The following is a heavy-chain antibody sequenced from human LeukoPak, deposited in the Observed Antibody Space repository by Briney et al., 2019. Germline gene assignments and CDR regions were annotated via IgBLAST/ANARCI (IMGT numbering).Heavy chain of an antibody. CDR3: ARDDREYYDFWSGYYMPNWFDP. V-gene: IGHV3-7*01. CDR2: IKQDGGEK. CDR1: GITFSSYW. J-gene: IGHJ5*02. Sequence: GGSLRLSCAGSGITFSSYWMTWVRQAPGKGLECVAIIKQDGGEKYYVDSVKGRFTISRDNAKNSLDLQMNSLKVEDTGVYYCARDDREYYDFWSGYYMPNWFDPWGQGTLVTVSS. D-gene: IGHD3-3*01.